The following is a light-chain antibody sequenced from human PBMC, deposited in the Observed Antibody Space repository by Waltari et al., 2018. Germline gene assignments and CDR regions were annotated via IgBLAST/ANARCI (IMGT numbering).Light chain of an antibody. J-gene: IGLJ1*01. V-gene: IGLV2-14*01. CDR3: SSYTSSYTYV. Sequence: QSALTQPASVSGSPGQSITISCTGTSSDIGGYNYVSWYQQHPGKAPKLMIYEVVNRPSGVFNRFAGSKSGNTASLTISGLQAEDEADYYCSSYTSSYTYVFGTGTEVTVL. CDR1: SSDIGGYNY. CDR2: EVV.